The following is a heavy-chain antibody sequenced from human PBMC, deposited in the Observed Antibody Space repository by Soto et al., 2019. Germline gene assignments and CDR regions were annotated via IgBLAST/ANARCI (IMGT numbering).Heavy chain of an antibody. V-gene: IGHV1-46*01. Sequence: QVQLVQSGAEVKNPGASVKVSCKASGYTFTNYYIHWLRHAPGQGLEWMAIINPNGGSTNYAQEFQVRVTLARDTFTNTVYIELSSLRSEDPAIYYCARGLAAGDYWGQGPLVTVAS. D-gene: IGHD6-13*01. CDR1: GYTFTNYY. CDR3: ARGLAAGDY. J-gene: IGHJ4*02. CDR2: INPNGGST.